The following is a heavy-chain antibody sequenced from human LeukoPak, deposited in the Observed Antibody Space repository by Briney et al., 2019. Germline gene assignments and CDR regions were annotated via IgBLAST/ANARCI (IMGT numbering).Heavy chain of an antibody. CDR3: ARGGGLRYFDWLPDY. Sequence: GASVKVSCKASGYTFTGYYMHWVRQAPGQGLEWMGRINPNSGGTNYAQKFQGRVTITRDTSISTAYLELSRLRSDDTAVYYCARGGGLRYFDWLPDYWGQGTLVTVSS. J-gene: IGHJ4*02. D-gene: IGHD3-9*01. CDR1: GYTFTGYY. CDR2: INPNSGGT. V-gene: IGHV1-2*06.